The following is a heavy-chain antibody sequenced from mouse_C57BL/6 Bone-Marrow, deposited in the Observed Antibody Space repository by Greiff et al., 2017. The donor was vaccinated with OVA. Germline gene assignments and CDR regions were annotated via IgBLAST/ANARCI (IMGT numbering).Heavy chain of an antibody. Sequence: VNVVESGPGLVAPSQSLSITCTVSGFSLTSYAISWVRQPPGKGLEWLGVIWTGGGTNYNSALKSRLSISKDNSKSQVFLKMNSLQTDDTARYYCARNMNYYGSSLWFAYWGQGTLVTVSA. J-gene: IGHJ3*01. CDR3: ARNMNYYGSSLWFAY. D-gene: IGHD1-1*01. CDR2: IWTGGGT. V-gene: IGHV2-9-1*01. CDR1: GFSLTSYA.